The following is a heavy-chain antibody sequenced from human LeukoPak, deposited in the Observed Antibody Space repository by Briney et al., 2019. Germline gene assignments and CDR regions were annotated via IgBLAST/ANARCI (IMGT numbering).Heavy chain of an antibody. Sequence: PSETLSLTCAVSGGAISSYHWSWIRQPAGKGLEWIGRIYTSGSTSYNPSLKSRVTMSVDTSKNQFSLKLSSVTAADTAVYYCARHNMGNWDPLPHNWFDPWGQGTLVTVSS. CDR1: GGAISSYH. CDR2: IYTSGST. D-gene: IGHD2-2*01. CDR3: ARHNMGNWDPLPHNWFDP. J-gene: IGHJ5*02. V-gene: IGHV4-4*07.